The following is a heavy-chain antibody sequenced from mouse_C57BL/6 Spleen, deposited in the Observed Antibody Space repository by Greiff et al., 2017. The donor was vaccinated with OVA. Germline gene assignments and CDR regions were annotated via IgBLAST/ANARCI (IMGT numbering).Heavy chain of an antibody. CDR2: IDPSDSET. CDR3: ARFYYGSSYDWYFDV. V-gene: IGHV1-52*01. D-gene: IGHD1-1*01. J-gene: IGHJ1*03. Sequence: QVQLQQPGAELVRPGSSVKLSCKASDYTFTSYWMHWVKQRPIQGLEWIGNIDPSDSETHYNQKFKDKATLTVDKSSSTAYMQLSSLTSEDSAVYYCARFYYGSSYDWYFDVWGTGTTVTVSS. CDR1: DYTFTSYW.